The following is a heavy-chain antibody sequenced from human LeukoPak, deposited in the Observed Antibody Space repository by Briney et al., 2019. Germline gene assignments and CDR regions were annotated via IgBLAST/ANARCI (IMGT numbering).Heavy chain of an antibody. CDR1: GGSISSYY. J-gene: IGHJ4*02. CDR3: ARLVGGATSIDY. Sequence: SETLSLTCTVYGGSISSYYWSWIRQPPGKGLEWIGYIYYSGSTNYNPSLKSRVTISVDTSKNQFSLKLSSVTAADTAVYYCARLVGGATSIDYWGQGTLVTVSS. V-gene: IGHV4-59*01. CDR2: IYYSGST. D-gene: IGHD1-26*01.